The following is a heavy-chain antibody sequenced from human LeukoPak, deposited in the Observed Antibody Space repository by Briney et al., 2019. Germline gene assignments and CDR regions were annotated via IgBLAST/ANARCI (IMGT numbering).Heavy chain of an antibody. D-gene: IGHD6-6*01. CDR1: GGTFSSYA. V-gene: IGHV1-69*06. J-gene: IGHJ6*03. CDR3: ARIRYSSSPVYHYYYYMDV. Sequence: GASVKVSCKASGGTFSSYAISWVRQAPGQGLEWMGGIIPIFGTANYAQKFQGRVTITADKSTSTAYMELSSLRSEDTAVYYCARIRYSSSPVYHYYYYMDVWGKGTTVTVSS. CDR2: IIPIFGTA.